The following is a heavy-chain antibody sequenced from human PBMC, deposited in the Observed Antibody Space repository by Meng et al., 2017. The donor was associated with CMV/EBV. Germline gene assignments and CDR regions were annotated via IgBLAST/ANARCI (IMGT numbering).Heavy chain of an antibody. J-gene: IGHJ3*02. CDR1: GFTFDDYA. V-gene: IGHV3-9*01. CDR3: ARALRFLESYDAFDI. D-gene: IGHD3-3*01. Sequence: SLKISCAASGFTFDDYAMHWVRQAPGKGLEWVSGISWNSGSIGYADSVKGRFTISRDNAKNSLYLQMNSLRAEDTAVYYCARALRFLESYDAFDIWGQGTMVTVSS. CDR2: ISWNSGSI.